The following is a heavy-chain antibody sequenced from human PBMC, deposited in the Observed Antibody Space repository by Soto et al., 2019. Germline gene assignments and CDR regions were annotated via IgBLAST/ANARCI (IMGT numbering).Heavy chain of an antibody. CDR2: IFYSGST. Sequence: PSETLSLTCTVSGGSISSYYWSWIRQPPGKGLEWIRHIFYSGSTEYNPSLKSRVTISVDTSKTQFSLKLSSVTAADTAVYYCARDRKKVTWYYGMDVWGQGTTVTVSS. J-gene: IGHJ6*02. CDR1: GGSISSYY. D-gene: IGHD2-21*02. CDR3: ARDRKKVTWYYGMDV. V-gene: IGHV4-59*01.